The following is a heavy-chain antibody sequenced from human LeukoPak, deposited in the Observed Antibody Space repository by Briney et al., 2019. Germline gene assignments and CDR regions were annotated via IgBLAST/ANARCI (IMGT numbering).Heavy chain of an antibody. CDR3: AKGLSYDSSGYYYLNY. V-gene: IGHV3-43*02. CDR2: ISGDGGST. Sequence: GGSLRLSCAASGFTFDDYAMHWVRQAPGKGLEWVSLISGDGGSTYYADSVKGRFTISRDNSKNSLYLQMNSLRAEDTAVYYCAKGLSYDSSGYYYLNYWGQGTLVTVSS. D-gene: IGHD3-22*01. J-gene: IGHJ4*02. CDR1: GFTFDDYA.